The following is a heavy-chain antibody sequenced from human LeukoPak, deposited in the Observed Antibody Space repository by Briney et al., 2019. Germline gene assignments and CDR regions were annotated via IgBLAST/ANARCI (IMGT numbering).Heavy chain of an antibody. J-gene: IGHJ1*01. V-gene: IGHV4-34*01. D-gene: IGHD6-13*01. CDR3: ARGLRTGGQLVR. CDR1: GGSFSGYY. CDR2: INHSGST. Sequence: SETLSLTCAVYGGSFSGYYWSWIRQPPGKGLEWIGEINHSGSTNYNPSLKSRVTISVDTSKNQFSLKLSSVTAADTAVYYCARGLRTGGQLVRWGQGTLVTVS.